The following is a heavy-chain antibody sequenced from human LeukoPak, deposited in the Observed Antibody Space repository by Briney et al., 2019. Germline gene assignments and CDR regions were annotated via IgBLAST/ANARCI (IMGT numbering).Heavy chain of an antibody. Sequence: RLSSPAREFTFSSNWMSWVRRAPGKGMEWVANIKQDGSEKYYVDSVKGRFTISRDNAKNSLYLQLNSLRAEDTAVYYCARGFRDGSGILWGQGTLVTVSS. CDR3: ARGFRDGSGIL. J-gene: IGHJ4*02. CDR1: EFTFSSNW. V-gene: IGHV3-7*01. CDR2: IKQDGSEK. D-gene: IGHD3-10*01.